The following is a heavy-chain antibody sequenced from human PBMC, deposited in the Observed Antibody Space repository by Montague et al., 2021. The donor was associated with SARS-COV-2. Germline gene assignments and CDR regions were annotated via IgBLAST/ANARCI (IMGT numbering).Heavy chain of an antibody. D-gene: IGHD6-19*01. CDR3: AGRPTPSYSSGWYLFYYAMDV. Sequence: SETLSLTCAVSGGSINSYYWSWIRQPPGKGLEWIGYICYSGSTIYNPSLKSRVTISIDTSKNQFSLKLNSVTAADTAVYYCAGRPTPSYSSGWYLFYYAMDVWGQGTTVTVSS. CDR1: GGSINSYY. J-gene: IGHJ6*02. CDR2: ICYSGST. V-gene: IGHV4-59*01.